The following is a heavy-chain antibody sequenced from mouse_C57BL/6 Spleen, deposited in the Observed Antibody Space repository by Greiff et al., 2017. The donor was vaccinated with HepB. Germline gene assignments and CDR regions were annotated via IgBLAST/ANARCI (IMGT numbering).Heavy chain of an antibody. Sequence: QVQLQQSGAELARPGASVKMSCKASGYTFTSYTMHWVKQRPGQGLEWIGYINPSSGYTKYNQKFKDKATLTADKSSSTAYMQLRSLTSEDSAVYYCARGGLRYWYFDVWGTGTTVTVSS. J-gene: IGHJ1*03. CDR1: GYTFTSYT. D-gene: IGHD1-1*01. CDR2: INPSSGYT. V-gene: IGHV1-4*01. CDR3: ARGGLRYWYFDV.